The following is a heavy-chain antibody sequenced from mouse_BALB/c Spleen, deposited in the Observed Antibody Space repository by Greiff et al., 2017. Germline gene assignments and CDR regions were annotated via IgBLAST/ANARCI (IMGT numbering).Heavy chain of an antibody. V-gene: IGHV5-17*02. D-gene: IGHD2-3*01. CDR1: GFTFSSFG. Sequence: DVKLVESGGGLVQPGGSRKLSCAASGFTFSSFGMHWVRQAPEKGLEWVAYISSGSSTIYYADTVKGRFTISRDNPKNTLFLQMTSLRSEDTAMYYCAREGDGYLYYFDYWGQGTTLTVSS. J-gene: IGHJ2*01. CDR2: ISSGSSTI. CDR3: AREGDGYLYYFDY.